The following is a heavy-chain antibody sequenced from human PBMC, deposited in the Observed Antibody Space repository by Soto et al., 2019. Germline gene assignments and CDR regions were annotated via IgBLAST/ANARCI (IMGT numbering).Heavy chain of an antibody. CDR2: ISRKAKSSRT. CDR1: GLAFNGST. CDR3: FRENYFSYHGMDV. Sequence: SLRDTGTGSGLAFNGSTINGVLQNWGKGSPRLGRISRKAKSSRTAHAASVKGRFIISRDDSKTTAYLQMSSLKIEDTAVYYCFRENYFSYHGMDVWGQGTTVTVSS. V-gene: IGHV3-73*01. J-gene: IGHJ6*02.